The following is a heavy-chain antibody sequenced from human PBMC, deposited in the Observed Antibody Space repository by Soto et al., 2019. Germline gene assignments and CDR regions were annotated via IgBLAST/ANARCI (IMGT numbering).Heavy chain of an antibody. Sequence: QVQLVQSGAEVEKPGASVKVSCKASGYTFTSYYMHWVRQAPGQGLEWMGIINPSGGSTSYAQKFQGRVTMTRDTSTSTVYMELSSLRSEDTAVYYCARSLGYCSGGSCYSGGMDVWGQGTTVTVSS. D-gene: IGHD2-15*01. CDR3: ARSLGYCSGGSCYSGGMDV. V-gene: IGHV1-46*01. CDR2: INPSGGST. J-gene: IGHJ6*02. CDR1: GYTFTSYY.